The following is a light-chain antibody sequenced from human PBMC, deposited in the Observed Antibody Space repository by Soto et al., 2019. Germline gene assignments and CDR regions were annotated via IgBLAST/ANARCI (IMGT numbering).Light chain of an antibody. CDR2: DAS. CDR1: QSISSW. J-gene: IGKJ4*01. CDR3: QQYNTYSPPLT. V-gene: IGKV1-5*01. Sequence: DIQITQSPSSVSASVGDRVTMTCRGSQSISSWLAWYQQKPGKAPKLLIYDASTLQSGVPSTFSGSGSGTEFTLTISSLQPDDFATYYCQQYNTYSPPLTFGGGTKVDI.